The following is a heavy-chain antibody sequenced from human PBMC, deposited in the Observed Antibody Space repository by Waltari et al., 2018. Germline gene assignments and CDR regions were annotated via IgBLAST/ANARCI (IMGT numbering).Heavy chain of an antibody. D-gene: IGHD3-10*01. V-gene: IGHV4-4*07. J-gene: IGHJ3*02. CDR1: GGSISSYS. CDR3: ASSMVRGPPSFDI. CDR2: IYTSGST. Sequence: QVQLQESGPGLVQPSETLSLPCTVSGGSISSYSWSWIRQPAGKGLEWIGRIYTSGSTNYNPSLKSRVTMSVDTSKNQFSLKLSSVTAADTAVYYCASSMVRGPPSFDIWGQGTMVTVSS.